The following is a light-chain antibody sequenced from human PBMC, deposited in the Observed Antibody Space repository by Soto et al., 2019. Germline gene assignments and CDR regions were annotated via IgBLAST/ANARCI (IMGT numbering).Light chain of an antibody. J-gene: IGKJ3*01. CDR3: QPRSNWPS. CDR2: DAS. V-gene: IGKV3-11*01. CDR1: QSVSSF. Sequence: EIVLTQSPGTLSLSPGERATLSCRASQSVSSFLAWYQQKPGQAPRLLIYDASNRATGIPTRFSGSGSGTDFTLTISSLDPEDFAVYYCQPRSNWPSFGPGTKVDI.